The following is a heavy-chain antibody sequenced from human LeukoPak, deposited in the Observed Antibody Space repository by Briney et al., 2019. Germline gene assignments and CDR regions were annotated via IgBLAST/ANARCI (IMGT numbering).Heavy chain of an antibody. Sequence: GESLKISCKGSGYGSTNYWFGWVRQLPGKGLEWMGLIYSGNSDTRYSPSFQGQVTVSADKSINTVYLQWSSPKASDSAIYFCARAIPGTYYFDYWGQGTLVAVSS. CDR2: IYSGNSDT. V-gene: IGHV5-51*01. CDR1: GYGSTNYW. D-gene: IGHD3-10*01. CDR3: ARAIPGTYYFDY. J-gene: IGHJ4*02.